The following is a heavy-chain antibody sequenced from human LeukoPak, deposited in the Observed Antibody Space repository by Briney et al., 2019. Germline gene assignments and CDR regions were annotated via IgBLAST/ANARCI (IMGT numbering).Heavy chain of an antibody. CDR3: ARQGVWYRFGELLPFDY. CDR2: ISAYNGNT. Sequence: ASVKVSCKASGYTFTSYGISWVRQAPGQGLEWMGWISAYNGNTNYAQKLQGRVTMTTDTSTSTAYMELRSLRSDDTAVYYCARQGVWYRFGELLPFDYWGQGTLVTVSS. D-gene: IGHD3-10*01. J-gene: IGHJ4*02. CDR1: GYTFTSYG. V-gene: IGHV1-18*01.